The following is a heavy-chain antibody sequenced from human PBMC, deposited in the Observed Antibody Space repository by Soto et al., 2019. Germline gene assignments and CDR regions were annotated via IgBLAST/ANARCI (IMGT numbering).Heavy chain of an antibody. CDR1: GFTFSSYW. Sequence: EVQLVESGGGLVQPGGSLRLSCAASGFTFSSYWMSWVRQAPGKGLEWVANIKQDGSEKYYVDSVKGRFTISRDNAKNSLYLQMNSLRAEDTAVYYCARESGIAGPGWFDPWGQGTLVTVSS. D-gene: IGHD6-19*01. J-gene: IGHJ5*02. V-gene: IGHV3-7*05. CDR2: IKQDGSEK. CDR3: ARESGIAGPGWFDP.